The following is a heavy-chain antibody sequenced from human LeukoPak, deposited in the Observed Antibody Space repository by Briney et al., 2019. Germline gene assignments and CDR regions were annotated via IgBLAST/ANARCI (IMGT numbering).Heavy chain of an antibody. V-gene: IGHV3-30*01. CDR2: VSYDGSGE. CDR3: ARDGVGTAFDL. J-gene: IGHJ3*01. Sequence: GGSLRLSCVASGFIFRSYPMHWVRQAPGKGLEWVAVVSYDGSGENYADSVNGRFTISRDNSKNTLYLRMNSLRAEDTAVFYCARDGVGTAFDLWGQGTMVTVSS. D-gene: IGHD1-26*01. CDR1: GFIFRSYP.